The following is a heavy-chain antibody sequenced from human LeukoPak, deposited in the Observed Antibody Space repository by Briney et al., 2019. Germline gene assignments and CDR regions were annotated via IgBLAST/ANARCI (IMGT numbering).Heavy chain of an antibody. D-gene: IGHD3-10*01. J-gene: IGHJ4*02. CDR1: GFTFSSYS. Sequence: GGSLRLSCAASGFTFSSYSMNWVRQAPGKGLVWVSRIDSDGSRISYADSVKGRFTISRDNAKNTLYLQMNSLRAEDTAVYYCAGGRDRSELYFDSWGQGTLVTVSS. CDR2: IDSDGSRI. V-gene: IGHV3-74*01. CDR3: AGGRDRSELYFDS.